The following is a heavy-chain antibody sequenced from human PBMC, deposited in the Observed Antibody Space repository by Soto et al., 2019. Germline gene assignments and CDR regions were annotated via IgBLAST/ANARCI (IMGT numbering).Heavy chain of an antibody. V-gene: IGHV4-31*03. D-gene: IGHD3-10*01. J-gene: IGHJ4*02. CDR2: IYYSGST. CDR1: GGSISSAGSS. Sequence: PWETLSLTCTVSGGSISSAGSSWSWIRPRKGKGLEWIGYIYYSGSTYYNPSLKSRVTISVDTSKNHFSLKLSSVTAEDTSVYYCASTAPPTEYGSGNYYNFSFDYWGQGTQVTVSS. CDR3: ASTAPPTEYGSGNYYNFSFDY.